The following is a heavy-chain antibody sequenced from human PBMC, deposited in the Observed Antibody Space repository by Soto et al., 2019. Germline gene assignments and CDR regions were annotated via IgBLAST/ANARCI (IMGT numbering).Heavy chain of an antibody. D-gene: IGHD2-15*01. CDR1: SGTISSSNW. CDR3: AGLGMVAGHREFDP. CDR2: INQSGSP. Sequence: QVQLQESGPGLVKPSGTLSLTCAVSSGTISSSNWWTWVRQPPGKGLEWIGEINQSGSPNYNPSLRSRVAISVDKSKSQFFLKLSSATAADTAIYFCAGLGMVAGHREFDPRGQGTLVTVSS. V-gene: IGHV4-4*02. J-gene: IGHJ5*02.